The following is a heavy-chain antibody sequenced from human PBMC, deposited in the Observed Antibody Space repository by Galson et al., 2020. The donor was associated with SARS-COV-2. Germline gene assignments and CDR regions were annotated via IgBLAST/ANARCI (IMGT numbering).Heavy chain of an antibody. D-gene: IGHD1-1*01. Sequence: GGTLSLTCAASGVTFSSYDMHWVRQATGKGLEWVSAIGTAGDTYYKGSVKSRFTISRDNAKNPLYLQMNSLRAGDTAVYYCARGTGCYCYYMDVCGNGTTVTVSS. J-gene: IGHJ6*03. V-gene: IGHV3-13*01. CDR3: ARGTGCYCYYMDV. CDR1: GVTFSSYD. CDR2: IGTAGDT.